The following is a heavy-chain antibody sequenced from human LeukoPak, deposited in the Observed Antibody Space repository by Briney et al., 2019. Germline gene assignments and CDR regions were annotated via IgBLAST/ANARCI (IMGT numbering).Heavy chain of an antibody. J-gene: IGHJ4*02. V-gene: IGHV4-31*03. Sequence: PSETLSLTCTVSGGSISSGGYYWSWIRQHPGKGLEWIGYIYYSGSTYYNPSLKSRVTISVDTSKNQFSLKLSSVTAADTAVYYCARARGDGYISPSPQRTRNFVYWGQGTLVTVSS. D-gene: IGHD5-24*01. CDR3: ARARGDGYISPSPQRTRNFVY. CDR1: GGSISSGGYY. CDR2: IYYSGST.